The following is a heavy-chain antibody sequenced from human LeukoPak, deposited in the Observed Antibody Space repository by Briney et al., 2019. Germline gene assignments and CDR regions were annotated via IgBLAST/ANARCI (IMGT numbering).Heavy chain of an antibody. V-gene: IGHV3-30*03. CDR1: GFTFSSYG. CDR2: ISYDGSNK. D-gene: IGHD2-2*01. CDR3: ARLFRVVVPAANTHFDY. J-gene: IGHJ4*02. Sequence: GGSLRLSCAASGFTFSSYGMHWVRQAAGKGLEWVAVISYDGSNKYYADSVKGRFTISRGNSKNTLYLQMNSLRAEDTAVYYCARLFRVVVPAANTHFDYWGQGTLVTVSS.